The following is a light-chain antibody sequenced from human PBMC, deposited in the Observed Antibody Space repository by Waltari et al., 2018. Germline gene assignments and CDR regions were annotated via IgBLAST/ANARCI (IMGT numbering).Light chain of an antibody. CDR3: QQYNSYSLLS. V-gene: IGKV1-5*03. Sequence: DIQMTQSHYTLSESVGDRVIITCRASQSISNWLAWYQQKPGKAPKLLIYKASSLESGVPSRFSGSGSGTVFTLTISSLQPDDFATYYCQQYNSYSLLSFGGGTKVEIK. CDR1: QSISNW. J-gene: IGKJ4*01. CDR2: KAS.